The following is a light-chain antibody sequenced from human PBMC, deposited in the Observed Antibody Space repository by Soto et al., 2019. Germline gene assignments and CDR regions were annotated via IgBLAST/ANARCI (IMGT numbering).Light chain of an antibody. CDR2: GAS. CDR1: QSVSSSY. Sequence: EIVLTQSPGTLSLSPGERTTLSCRASQSVSSSYLAWYQQKPGQAPRLLLYGASSRATGIPDRFSGSGSGTDFTLTISRLEPEDFAVYYCQQYGSSPPYTFGQGTKVDIK. J-gene: IGKJ2*01. V-gene: IGKV3-20*01. CDR3: QQYGSSPPYT.